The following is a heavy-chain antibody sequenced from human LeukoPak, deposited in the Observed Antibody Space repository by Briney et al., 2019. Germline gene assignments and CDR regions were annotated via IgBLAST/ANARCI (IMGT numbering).Heavy chain of an antibody. CDR1: GFTFSTHA. CDR3: VKSDRPDYADFGLGS. J-gene: IGHJ5*02. CDR2: ISSNGGST. D-gene: IGHD4-17*01. Sequence: PGGSLRLSCSASGFTFSTHAMYWVRQAPGKGLKYVSGISSNGGSTNYADSVKGRFTISRDNSKNTLYLQMSSLRAEDTAVYYCVKSDRPDYADFGLGSWGQGTLVTVSS. V-gene: IGHV3-64D*06.